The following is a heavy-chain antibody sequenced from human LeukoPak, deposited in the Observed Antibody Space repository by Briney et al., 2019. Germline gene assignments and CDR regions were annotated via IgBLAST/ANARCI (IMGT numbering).Heavy chain of an antibody. V-gene: IGHV4-38-2*02. CDR1: GYSISSGYY. Sequence: SETLSLTCTVSGYSISSGYYWGWIRQPPGKGLEWIGSIYHSGSTYYNPSLKSRVTISVDTSKNQFSLKLSSVTAADTAVYYCARDPVPVVAARGNAFDIWGQGTMVTVSS. CDR3: ARDPVPVVAARGNAFDI. CDR2: IYHSGST. D-gene: IGHD2-15*01. J-gene: IGHJ3*02.